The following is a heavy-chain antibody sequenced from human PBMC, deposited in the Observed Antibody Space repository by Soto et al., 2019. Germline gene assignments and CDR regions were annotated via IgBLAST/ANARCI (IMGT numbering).Heavy chain of an antibody. V-gene: IGHV3-21*01. Sequence: EVQLVESGGGLVKPGRSLRLSCAASGFTFSSYSMNWVRQAPGKGLEWVSSISSSSSYIYYADSVKGRFTISRDNAKNSLYLQMNGLRAEDTAVYYCAREGAYSGYDWDYAFDIWGQGTMVTVSS. J-gene: IGHJ3*02. CDR1: GFTFSSYS. D-gene: IGHD5-12*01. CDR2: ISSSSSYI. CDR3: AREGAYSGYDWDYAFDI.